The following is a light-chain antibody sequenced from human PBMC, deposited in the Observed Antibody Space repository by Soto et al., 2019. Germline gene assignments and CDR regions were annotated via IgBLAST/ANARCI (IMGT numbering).Light chain of an antibody. Sequence: QSVLTQPPSVSGAPGQRVTMSCTWSSSNIGAGYDVHWYQQLPGTAPKLLIYGNSNRPSGVPDRFSGSKSGTSASLAITGLQAENEADYYCQSYDSSLSGSIFGGGTKVTVL. J-gene: IGLJ2*01. CDR2: GNS. CDR3: QSYDSSLSGSI. CDR1: SSNIGAGYD. V-gene: IGLV1-40*01.